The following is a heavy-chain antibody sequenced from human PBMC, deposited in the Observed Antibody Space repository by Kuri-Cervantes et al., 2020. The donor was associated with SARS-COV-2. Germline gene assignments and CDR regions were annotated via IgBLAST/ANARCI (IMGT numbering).Heavy chain of an antibody. J-gene: IGHJ5*02. CDR3: ARLIHVAAVPDP. Sequence: LRLSCAVSGDSISSVDYSWSWIRQPPGKGLEWIGYIYRDGKTYYSPSLTSRVTISVDRSKNQFFLQLTSVTAADTAVYYCARLIHVAAVPDPWGQGTLVTVSS. D-gene: IGHD2-21*02. V-gene: IGHV4-30-2*01. CDR2: IYRDGKT. CDR1: GDSISSVDYS.